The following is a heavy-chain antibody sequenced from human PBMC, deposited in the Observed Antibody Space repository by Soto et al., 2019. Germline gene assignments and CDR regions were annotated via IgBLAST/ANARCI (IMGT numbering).Heavy chain of an antibody. D-gene: IGHD2-2*02. CDR1: GGTFSSYA. V-gene: IGHV1-69*01. J-gene: IGHJ4*02. Sequence: QVQLVQSGAEVKKPGSSVKVSCKASGGTFSSYAVSWVRQAPGQGLEWVGEIIPMYGMPNLAHRFQGRVTVTADESTSTVYMEVSSLRSEDTAISYCARVKENCSTSSCYKFFDFWGQGTLVTVSS. CDR2: IIPMYGMP. CDR3: ARVKENCSTSSCYKFFDF.